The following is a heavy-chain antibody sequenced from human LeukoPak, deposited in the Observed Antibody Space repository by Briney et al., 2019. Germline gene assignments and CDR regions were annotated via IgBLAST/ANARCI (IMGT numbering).Heavy chain of an antibody. Sequence: PGGSLRLSCAASGFTFSSYSMNWVRQAPGKGLEWVSSISSSSSYIYYADSVKGRFTISRDNSKNTLYLQVNSLRAEDTAMYYCAKAVHSYGSGTYAFDYWGQGILVTVSS. J-gene: IGHJ4*02. CDR3: AKAVHSYGSGTYAFDY. CDR1: GFTFSSYS. D-gene: IGHD3-10*01. CDR2: ISSSSSYI. V-gene: IGHV3-21*01.